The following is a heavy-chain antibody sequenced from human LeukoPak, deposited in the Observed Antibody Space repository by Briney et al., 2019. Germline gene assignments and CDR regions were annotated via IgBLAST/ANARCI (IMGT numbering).Heavy chain of an antibody. CDR1: GGSSSSGGYY. Sequence: SETLSLTCTVSGGSSSSGGYYWSWIRQHPGKDLEWIGYIYYSGRTYYNPSLKSRVTISVDTSKNQFSLKLSSVTAADTAVYYCARADSSSGYIFDYWGQGTLVTVSS. J-gene: IGHJ4*02. CDR3: ARADSSSGYIFDY. V-gene: IGHV4-31*03. D-gene: IGHD6-13*01. CDR2: IYYSGRT.